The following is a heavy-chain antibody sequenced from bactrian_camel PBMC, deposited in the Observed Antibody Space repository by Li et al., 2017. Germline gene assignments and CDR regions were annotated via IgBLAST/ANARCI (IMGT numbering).Heavy chain of an antibody. J-gene: IGHJ4*01. CDR3: AAVPAPALSLGGYCPRTYEYDY. CDR1: NYKYNTAS. CDR2: IDTDGTT. Sequence: HVQLVESGGGSVQPGGSLTLSCATSNYKYNTASIAWFRQAPGKEREGVAQIDTDGTTRYSASVKGRFTITQNSAKNTLYLKMNSLRPDDTAMYYCAAVPAPALSLGGYCPRTYEYDYLGQGTQVTVS. V-gene: IGHV3S53*01. D-gene: IGHD2*01.